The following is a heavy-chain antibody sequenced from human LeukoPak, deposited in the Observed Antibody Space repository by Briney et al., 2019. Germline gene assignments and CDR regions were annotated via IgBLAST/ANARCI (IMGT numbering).Heavy chain of an antibody. V-gene: IGHV3-11*01. Sequence: GSQRLSCAASRFSISDYYMSWIRQAPGKGLEWVSCISGSGDTIKYADSVKGRFIISRDNARNSLHLQMNSLRVEDTAVYYCVVQAGLTYYDISFDAWGQGTLVTVSS. CDR3: VVQAGLTYYDISFDA. J-gene: IGHJ5*02. CDR2: ISGSGDTI. D-gene: IGHD3-9*01. CDR1: RFSISDYY.